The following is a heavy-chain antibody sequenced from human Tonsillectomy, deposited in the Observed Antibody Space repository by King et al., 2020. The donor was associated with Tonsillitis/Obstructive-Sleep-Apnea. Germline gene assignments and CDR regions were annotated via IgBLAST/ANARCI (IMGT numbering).Heavy chain of an antibody. J-gene: IGHJ5*02. D-gene: IGHD3-16*01. CDR1: GFTFDDYA. V-gene: IGHV3-9*01. Sequence: QLVQSGGGLVQPGRSLRLSCAASGFTFDDYAMHWVRQAPGKGLEWVSGISWDSGSIAYADSVKGRFTISRDNARNSLYLQMNSLRPEDTALYYCAKGEATISFNWCDPWGQGPLVPVS. CDR3: AKGEATISFNWCDP. CDR2: ISWDSGSI.